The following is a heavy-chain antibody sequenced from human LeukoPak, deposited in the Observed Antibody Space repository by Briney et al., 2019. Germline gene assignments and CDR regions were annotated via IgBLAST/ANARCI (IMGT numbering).Heavy chain of an antibody. CDR3: ARRGSSWYRCFDY. CDR1: GGSFSGYY. J-gene: IGHJ4*02. CDR2: INHSGST. Sequence: KPSETLSLTCAVCGGSFSGYYWSWIRQPPGKGLEWIGEINHSGSTNYNPSLKSRVTISVDTSKNQFSLKLSSVTAADTAVYYCARRGSSWYRCFDYWGQGTLVTVSS. D-gene: IGHD6-13*01. V-gene: IGHV4-34*01.